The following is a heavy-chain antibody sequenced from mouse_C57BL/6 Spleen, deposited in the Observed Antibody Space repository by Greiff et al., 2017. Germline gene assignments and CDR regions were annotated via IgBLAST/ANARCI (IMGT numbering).Heavy chain of an antibody. J-gene: IGHJ2*01. CDR2: IYPGDGDT. CDR1: GYAFSSSW. Sequence: QVQLQQSGPELVKPGASVKISCKASGYAFSSSWMNWVKQRPGKGLEWIGRIYPGDGDTNYNGKFKGKATLTADKSSSTAYMQLSSLTSEESAVYFCARGSITTVVATDYFDYWGQGTTLTVSS. CDR3: ARGSITTVVATDYFDY. V-gene: IGHV1-82*01. D-gene: IGHD1-1*01.